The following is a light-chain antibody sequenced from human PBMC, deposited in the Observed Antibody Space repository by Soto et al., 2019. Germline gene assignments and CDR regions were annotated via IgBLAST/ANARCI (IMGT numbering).Light chain of an antibody. CDR1: QSLSSNY. V-gene: IGKV3-20*01. Sequence: EIVLTQSPGTLSLSPGERATLSCRASQSLSSNYLAWYQQKPGQAPRLLIFGASTRAPGIPDRFSGSGSGTDFTLTISKLEPEDFALFYCQQYGNSPLTFGGGTKVDIK. J-gene: IGKJ4*01. CDR2: GAS. CDR3: QQYGNSPLT.